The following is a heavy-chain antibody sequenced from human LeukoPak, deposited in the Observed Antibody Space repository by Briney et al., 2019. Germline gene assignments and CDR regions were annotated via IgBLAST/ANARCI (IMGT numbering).Heavy chain of an antibody. V-gene: IGHV3-7*01. CDR1: GFTFSSYW. Sequence: GGSLRLSCAASGFTFSSYWMSWVRQAPGKGLEWVANIKQDGSEKYYVDSVKGRFTISRDNAKNSLYLQMNTLRAEDTAVYYCATDRGYAGWYFDYWGQGTLATVSS. J-gene: IGHJ4*02. CDR3: ATDRGYAGWYFDY. D-gene: IGHD5-12*01. CDR2: IKQDGSEK.